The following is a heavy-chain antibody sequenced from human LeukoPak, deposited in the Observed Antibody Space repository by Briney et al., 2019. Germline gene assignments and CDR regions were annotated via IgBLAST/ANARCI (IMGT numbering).Heavy chain of an antibody. CDR2: INHSGST. J-gene: IGHJ6*02. V-gene: IGHV4-34*01. CDR3: ARGRVAVARTYYYGMDV. D-gene: IGHD6-19*01. Sequence: SETLSLTCAVYGGSFSGYYWSWIRQPPGKGLEWIGEINHSGSTNYNPSLKSRVTISVDTSKNQFSLKLSSVTAADTAVYYCARGRVAVARTYYYGMDVWGQGTTVTVSS. CDR1: GGSFSGYY.